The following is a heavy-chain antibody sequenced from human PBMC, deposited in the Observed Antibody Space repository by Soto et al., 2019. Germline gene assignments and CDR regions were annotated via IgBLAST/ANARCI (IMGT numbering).Heavy chain of an antibody. CDR3: ARDLTYYYGMDV. CDR2: ISSSSSYI. Sequence: PGGSLRLSCAASGFTFSSYSMNWVRQAPGKGLEWVSSISSSSSYIYYADSVKGRFTISRDNAKNSLYLQMSSLRAEDTAVYYCARDLTYYYGMDVWGQGTTVTVSS. V-gene: IGHV3-21*01. CDR1: GFTFSSYS. J-gene: IGHJ6*02.